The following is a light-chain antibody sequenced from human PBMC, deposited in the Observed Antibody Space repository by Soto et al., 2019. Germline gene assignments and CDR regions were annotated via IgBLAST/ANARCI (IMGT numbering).Light chain of an antibody. CDR2: GAS. Sequence: EIVMTQSPVTLSVSPGERATLSCRASQSVRTTLAWYQQKPGQAPRLLIYGASARATGIPARISGNGSGTEFSLTISSLQSEDFAVYYCQQYNNWPLTFGGGTKGDI. J-gene: IGKJ4*01. V-gene: IGKV3-15*01. CDR1: QSVRTT. CDR3: QQYNNWPLT.